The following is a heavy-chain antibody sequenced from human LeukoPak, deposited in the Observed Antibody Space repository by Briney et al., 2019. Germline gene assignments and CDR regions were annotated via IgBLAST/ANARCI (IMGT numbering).Heavy chain of an antibody. CDR2: IYYSGST. J-gene: IGHJ4*02. Sequence: PSETLSLTCAVYGGSFSGFYWSWIRQPPGKGLEWIGYIYYSGSTNYNPSLKSRVTISVDTSKNQFSLRLNSVTAADTAVYYCARLSSGSSSWYDIDYWGQGTLVTVSS. CDR3: ARLSSGSSSWYDIDY. V-gene: IGHV4-59*08. D-gene: IGHD6-13*01. CDR1: GGSFSGFY.